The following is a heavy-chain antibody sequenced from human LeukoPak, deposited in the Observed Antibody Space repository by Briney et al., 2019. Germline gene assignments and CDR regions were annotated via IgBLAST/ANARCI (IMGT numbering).Heavy chain of an antibody. CDR2: IYPGDSDT. Sequence: GESLKISCKGSGYSFTSYWIAWVRQMPGRGLEWMGVIYPGDSDTRYSPSSQGQVTISADKSITTAYLQWSSLKASDTAIYYCARRGNYYFDSWGQGTLVTVSS. J-gene: IGHJ4*02. CDR3: ARRGNYYFDS. D-gene: IGHD3-10*01. V-gene: IGHV5-51*01. CDR1: GYSFTSYW.